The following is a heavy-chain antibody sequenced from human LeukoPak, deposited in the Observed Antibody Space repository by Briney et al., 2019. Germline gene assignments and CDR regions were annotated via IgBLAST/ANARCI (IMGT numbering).Heavy chain of an antibody. Sequence: KASETLSLTCTVSGGSISSYYWSWIRQPPGKGLEWIGYIYYSGSTNYNPSLKSRVTISGDTSKNQFSLKLTSVTAADTAVYYCARQTGSGLFILPGGQGTLVTVSS. V-gene: IGHV4-59*08. CDR3: ARQTGSGLFILP. J-gene: IGHJ4*02. D-gene: IGHD3/OR15-3a*01. CDR2: IYYSGST. CDR1: GGSISSYY.